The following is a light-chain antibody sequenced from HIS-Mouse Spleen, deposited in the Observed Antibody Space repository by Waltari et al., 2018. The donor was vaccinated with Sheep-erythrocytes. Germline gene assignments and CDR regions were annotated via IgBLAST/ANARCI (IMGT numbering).Light chain of an antibody. J-gene: IGLJ2*01. Sequence: SYELTQPPSVSVSPGQTASITCSGDKLGDKYACWYQQKPGQSPVLVIYQDSKRPSGAPERFSGSNSGNTATLTIRGTQAMDEADYYCQAWDSSTGVVFGGGTKLTVL. CDR3: QAWDSSTGVV. CDR2: QDS. V-gene: IGLV3-1*01. CDR1: KLGDKY.